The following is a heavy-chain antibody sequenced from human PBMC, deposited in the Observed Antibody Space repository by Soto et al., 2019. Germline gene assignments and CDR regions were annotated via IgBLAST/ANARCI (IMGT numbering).Heavy chain of an antibody. D-gene: IGHD5-12*01. CDR1: GFTFSTCP. J-gene: IGHJ4*02. V-gene: IGHV3-23*01. Sequence: WGSLRLSCAASGFTFSTCPMSWVRQAPGKGLEWVSVISGSGGATYYADSVKGRFTISRDNSKNTVYLQMISLRAEDTAVYYCASSRGYDYYYLDYWGQGIPVTVSS. CDR3: ASSRGYDYYYLDY. CDR2: ISGSGGAT.